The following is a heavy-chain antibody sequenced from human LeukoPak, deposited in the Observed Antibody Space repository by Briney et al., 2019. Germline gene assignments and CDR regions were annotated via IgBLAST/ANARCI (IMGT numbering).Heavy chain of an antibody. J-gene: IGHJ6*04. CDR3: ARQFDSYFDYHLDV. CDR1: GHPINSAYY. D-gene: IGHD2/OR15-2a*01. V-gene: IGHV4-38-2*01. Sequence: SETLSLTCAVSGHPINSAYYWVWIRQPPGKGLEWIGSLYHPDSTYYNPSLESRVTMSVDTSRNQFSLKLSFVTAADTAVYYCARQFDSYFDYHLDVWGTGTTVAVSS. CDR2: LYHPDST.